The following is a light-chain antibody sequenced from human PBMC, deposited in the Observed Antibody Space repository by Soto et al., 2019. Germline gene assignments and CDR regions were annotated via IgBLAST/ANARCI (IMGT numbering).Light chain of an antibody. V-gene: IGKV3-11*01. CDR3: HQRYTSLP. CDR2: DAS. Sequence: EIVLTHSPATLSLSPGERATLSCRASQSVSSYLAWYQRKPGQAPRLLIYDASTRATGIPARFSGSGSGTDFTLTISSLEPEDFAVYYCHQRYTSLPFGGG. CDR1: QSVSSY. J-gene: IGKJ4*01.